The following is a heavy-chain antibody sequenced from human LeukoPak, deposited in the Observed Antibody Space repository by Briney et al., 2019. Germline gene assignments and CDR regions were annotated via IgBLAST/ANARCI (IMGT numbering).Heavy chain of an antibody. J-gene: IGHJ4*02. V-gene: IGHV1-2*02. D-gene: IGHD3-9*01. CDR1: GYTFTGYY. Sequence: ASVKISCKASGYTFTGYYMHWVRQAPGQGLEWMGWINPDSGGTNYAQKFQDRVTMTRDTSISTAYMELGRLRFDDTAVYSCARSPHILTGENFDYWGQGTLVTVSS. CDR3: ARSPHILTGENFDY. CDR2: INPDSGGT.